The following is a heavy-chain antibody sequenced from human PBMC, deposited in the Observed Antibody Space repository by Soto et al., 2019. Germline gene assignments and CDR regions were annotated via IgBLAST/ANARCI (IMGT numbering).Heavy chain of an antibody. Sequence: GGSLRLSFAASGFTFSSYAMHGVRQAPGKGLEGGAVISYDGSNKYYADSVKGRFTISRDNSKNTLYLQMNSLRAEDTAVYYCARDRLPVFWSTSRALFSRDTDAFDIWGQGTMVTVSS. D-gene: IGHD2-2*01. CDR2: ISYDGSNK. V-gene: IGHV3-30-3*01. J-gene: IGHJ3*02. CDR1: GFTFSSYA. CDR3: ARDRLPVFWSTSRALFSRDTDAFDI.